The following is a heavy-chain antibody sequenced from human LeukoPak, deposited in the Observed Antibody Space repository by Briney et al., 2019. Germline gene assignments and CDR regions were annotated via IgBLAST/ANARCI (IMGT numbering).Heavy chain of an antibody. CDR2: IYSSGTT. D-gene: IGHD4-23*01. CDR1: GDSISSSSYY. J-gene: IGHJ4*02. V-gene: IGHV4-39*01. Sequence: TSETLSLTCTVSGDSISSSSYYWGWIRQSPGRGLAWIGTIYSSGTTYYNPSLRSRVTISVDTPKNQFSLRVTSVTAADTAVYYCARHSYGGNKDFDFWGQGTLVTVSS. CDR3: ARHSYGGNKDFDF.